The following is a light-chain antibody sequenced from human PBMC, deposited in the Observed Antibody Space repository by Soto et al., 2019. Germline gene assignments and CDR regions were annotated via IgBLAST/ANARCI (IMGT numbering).Light chain of an antibody. V-gene: IGLV2-23*01. CDR1: SSDVGTYSL. CDR3: CSYAGSPNFVR. J-gene: IGLJ2*01. CDR2: EGS. Sequence: QSVLAQPASVSESPGQSIIISCTGASSDVGTYSLVSWYRQHPGKAPKLMIYEGSRRPSGVSNRFSGSTSDNTASLTISGLQAEDEADYYCCSYAGSPNFVRFGGGTKVTVL.